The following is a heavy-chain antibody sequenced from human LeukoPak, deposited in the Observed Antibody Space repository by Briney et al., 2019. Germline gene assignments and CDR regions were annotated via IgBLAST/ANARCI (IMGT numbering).Heavy chain of an antibody. CDR2: IYYSGST. J-gene: IGHJ4*02. CDR1: GGSVSSGSYY. D-gene: IGHD3-3*01. CDR3: ASGDYDFWSGPNDY. V-gene: IGHV4-39*01. Sequence: SETLSLTCTVSGGSVSSGSYYWSWIRQPPGKGLEWIGSIYYSGSTYYNPSLKSRVTISVDTSKNQFSLKLSSVTAADTAVYYCASGDYDFWSGPNDYWGQGTLVTVSS.